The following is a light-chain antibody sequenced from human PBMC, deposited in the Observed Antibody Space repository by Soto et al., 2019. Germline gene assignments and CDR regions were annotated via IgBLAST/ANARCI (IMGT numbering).Light chain of an antibody. CDR2: KVS. J-gene: IGKJ1*01. CDR3: MQGGHWSWT. V-gene: IGKV2-30*01. Sequence: DVVMTQSPLSLPVTLGQPASISCRSSQSLVYSDGNTYLNWFQQRPGQSPRRLIYKVSNRDAGDPDRFGGSGSGTDFTLKIARVEAEDVGTYYCMQGGHWSWTFGQGSKVEIK. CDR1: QSLVYSDGNTY.